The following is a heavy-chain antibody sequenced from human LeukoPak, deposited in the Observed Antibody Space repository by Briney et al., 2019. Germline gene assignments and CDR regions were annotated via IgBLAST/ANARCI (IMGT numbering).Heavy chain of an antibody. J-gene: IGHJ6*03. CDR3: ARDGGIQYRYYYMDV. CDR2: ISGSGGST. Sequence: QPGGSLRLSCAASGFTFSSYAMSWVRQAPGKGLEWVSAISGSGGSTYYADSVKGRFTISRDNAKNSLYLQMNSLRAEDTAVYYCARDGGIQYRYYYMDVWGKGTTVTVSS. CDR1: GFTFSSYA. V-gene: IGHV3-23*01. D-gene: IGHD4-11*01.